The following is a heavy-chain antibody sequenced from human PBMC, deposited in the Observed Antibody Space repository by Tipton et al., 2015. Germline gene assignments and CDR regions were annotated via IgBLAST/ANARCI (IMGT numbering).Heavy chain of an antibody. J-gene: IGHJ4*02. V-gene: IGHV3-30*18. CDR1: GFTFSSYG. Sequence: SLRLSCAASGFTFSSYGMHWVRQAPGKGLEWVAVISYDGSNKYYADSVKGRFTISRDNSKNTLYLQMNSLRAEDTAVYYCAKGRFNYDTSGPGYWGQGTLVTVSS. CDR3: AKGRFNYDTSGPGY. CDR2: ISYDGSNK. D-gene: IGHD3-22*01.